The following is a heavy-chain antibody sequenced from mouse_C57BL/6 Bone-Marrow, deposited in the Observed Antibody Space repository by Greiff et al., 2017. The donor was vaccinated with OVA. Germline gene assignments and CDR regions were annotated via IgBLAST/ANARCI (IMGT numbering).Heavy chain of an antibody. J-gene: IGHJ3*01. V-gene: IGHV1-78*01. CDR1: GYTFTDHT. Sequence: QVQLKESDAELVKPGASVKISCKVSGYTFTDHTIHWMKQRPEQGLEWIGYIYPRDGSTKYNEKFKGKATLTADKSSSTAYMQLNSLTSEDSAVYFCAREGVITTVVAKGAWFAYWGQGTLVTVSA. D-gene: IGHD1-1*01. CDR3: AREGVITTVVAKGAWFAY. CDR2: IYPRDGST.